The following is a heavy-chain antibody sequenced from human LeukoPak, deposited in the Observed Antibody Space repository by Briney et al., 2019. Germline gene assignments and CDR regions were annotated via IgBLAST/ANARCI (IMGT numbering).Heavy chain of an antibody. CDR2: ISSDGSDT. CDR1: GFTFRSYV. CDR3: AKRDYYDSRGYYGPNWFDP. J-gene: IGHJ5*02. V-gene: IGHV3-30*18. D-gene: IGHD3-22*01. Sequence: QAGGSLRLSCAASGFTFRSYVMHWVRQAPGKGLERVALISSDGSDTYYADSVKGRFSISRDNSKNTLDLQMNSLRSEDTAVYYCAKRDYYDSRGYYGPNWFDPWGQGTLVTVSS.